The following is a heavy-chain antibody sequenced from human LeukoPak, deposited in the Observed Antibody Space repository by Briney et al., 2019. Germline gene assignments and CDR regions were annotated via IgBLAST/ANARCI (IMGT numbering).Heavy chain of an antibody. D-gene: IGHD3-16*01. Sequence: GGSLRLSCVASGFTVSSNYMTWVRQAPGKGLEWVSVIYSGGNTFYADSVKGRFTISRDNSKNTLCLQMNSLRGEDTAIYYCARDDVATVFDYWGQGTLVTVSS. CDR1: GFTVSSNY. CDR3: ARDDVATVFDY. V-gene: IGHV3-66*02. CDR2: IYSGGNT. J-gene: IGHJ4*02.